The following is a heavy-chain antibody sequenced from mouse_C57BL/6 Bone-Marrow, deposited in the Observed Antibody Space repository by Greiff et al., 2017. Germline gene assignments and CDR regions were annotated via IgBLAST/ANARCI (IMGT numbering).Heavy chain of an antibody. CDR1: GFTFSSYV. CDR2: ISSGGSYT. J-gene: IGHJ2*01. D-gene: IGHD6-2*01. Sequence: EVKLVESGGDLVKPGGSLKLSCAASGFTFSSYVMSWVRQTPDKRLEWVATISSGGSYTYYPDSVKGRFTISRDNAKNTLYLQMSSLKSEDTAMYYCARLLSKAGGDYWGQGTTLTVSS. CDR3: ARLLSKAGGDY. V-gene: IGHV5-6*01.